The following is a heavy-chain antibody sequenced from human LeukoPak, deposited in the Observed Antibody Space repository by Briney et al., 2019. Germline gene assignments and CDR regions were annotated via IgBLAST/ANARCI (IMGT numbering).Heavy chain of an antibody. CDR1: GFSFSSDG. J-gene: IGHJ4*02. Sequence: HPGGSLRLSCSASGFSFSSDGMSWVRQAPGKGPEWVSGILGGAGSTYYADSVRGRFTISRDNSKNTLYLQMNSLRVEDTAVYYCAKSGLNRFDYWGQGALVTVSS. CDR3: AKSGLNRFDY. V-gene: IGHV3-23*01. CDR2: ILGGAGST. D-gene: IGHD2-15*01.